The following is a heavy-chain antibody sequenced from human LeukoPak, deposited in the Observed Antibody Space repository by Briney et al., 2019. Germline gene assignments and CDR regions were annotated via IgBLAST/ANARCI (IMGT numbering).Heavy chain of an antibody. CDR2: INHSGST. J-gene: IGHJ4*02. CDR1: GGSFSGYY. D-gene: IGHD3-22*01. Sequence: SETLSLTCAVYGGSFSGYYWSWIRQPPGKGLEWIGEINHSGSTNSNPSLKSRVTISVDTSKNQFSLKLSSVTAADTAVYYCASGYYYDSSGYYYWGQGTLVTVSS. V-gene: IGHV4-34*01. CDR3: ASGYYYDSSGYYY.